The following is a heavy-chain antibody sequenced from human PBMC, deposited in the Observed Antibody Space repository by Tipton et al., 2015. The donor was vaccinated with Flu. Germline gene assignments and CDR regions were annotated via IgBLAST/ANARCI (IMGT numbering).Heavy chain of an antibody. CDR1: RGSMSGANYY. CDR2: VFTTGST. Sequence: TLSLTCTVSRGSMSGANYYWSWVRQPAGKGLEWIGRVFTTGSTNYNPSLQSRVTISVDTSKNQFSLEMTSVTAADTAVYYCATDYAKTEAFDIWGHGTMVTVSS. CDR3: ATDYAKTEAFDI. J-gene: IGHJ3*02. D-gene: IGHD4-17*01. V-gene: IGHV4-61*02.